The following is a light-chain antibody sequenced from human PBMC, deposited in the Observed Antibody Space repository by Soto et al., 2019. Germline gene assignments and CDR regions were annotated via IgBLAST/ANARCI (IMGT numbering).Light chain of an antibody. CDR1: QSFRGL. Sequence: EVVFTRSPVTPVLSPGGKTSLPCRANQSFRGLLAWYQQKPGQAPRLIIYDAYNRATGIPPRFSGSGSGTDFTLTISSLEPEDSAVYYCQQRHMWPITFGQGTRLEIK. V-gene: IGKV3-11*01. J-gene: IGKJ5*01. CDR2: DAY. CDR3: QQRHMWPIT.